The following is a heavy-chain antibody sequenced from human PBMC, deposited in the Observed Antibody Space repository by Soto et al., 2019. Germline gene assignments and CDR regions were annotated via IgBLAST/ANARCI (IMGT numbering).Heavy chain of an antibody. CDR3: AKDADGDYASYLDY. J-gene: IGHJ4*02. Sequence: QVQLVESGGGGVQPGRSLRLSCAASGFTFSSYGMHWVRQAPGKGLEWVAVISHDGSNKYYADSVKGRFTISRDNSKTTPYLRMNSLRAEDTGVYYGAKDADGDYASYLDYWGQGPLVTVSS. CDR1: GFTFSSYG. V-gene: IGHV3-30*18. CDR2: ISHDGSNK. D-gene: IGHD4-17*01.